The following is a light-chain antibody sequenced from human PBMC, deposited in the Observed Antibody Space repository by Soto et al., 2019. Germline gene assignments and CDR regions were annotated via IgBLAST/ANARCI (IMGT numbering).Light chain of an antibody. Sequence: QSALTQPPSASGSPGQSVTISCTGTSSDVGGYNYVSWYQQHPGKAPKLMIYEVSRRRSGVPDRFSGSKSDNKASLTVSGLQSEDEADYYCSCYAGGLYVFGAGTKLTVL. CDR3: SCYAGGLYV. CDR1: SSDVGGYNY. J-gene: IGLJ1*01. V-gene: IGLV2-8*01. CDR2: EVS.